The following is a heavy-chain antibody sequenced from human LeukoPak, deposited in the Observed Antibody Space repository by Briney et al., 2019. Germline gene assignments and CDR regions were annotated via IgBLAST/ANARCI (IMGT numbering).Heavy chain of an antibody. CDR1: GFTFSNAW. J-gene: IGHJ4*02. CDR3: TTDVYCSGGSCFLPNDY. V-gene: IGHV3-15*01. CDR2: IKSKTDGGTT. D-gene: IGHD2-15*01. Sequence: GGSLRLSCAASGFTFSNAWMSWVRQAPGKGLKWVGRIKSKTDGGTTDYAAPVKGRFTISRDDSKNTLYLQMNSLKTEDTAVYYCTTDVYCSGGSCFLPNDYWGQGTLVTVSS.